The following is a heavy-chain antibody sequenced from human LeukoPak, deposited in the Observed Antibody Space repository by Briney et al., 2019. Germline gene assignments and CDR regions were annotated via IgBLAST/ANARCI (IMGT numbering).Heavy chain of an antibody. CDR3: ARGTLGAWGW. CDR2: ISSSSNYI. J-gene: IGHJ4*02. V-gene: IGHV3-21*01. Sequence: PGGSLRLSCAVSGVTFSSYDMNWVRHAPGKGLEWVSSISSSSNYIHYADSVKGRFTISRDNAKNSLYLQMNSLRAEDTAVYFCARGTLGAWGWWGQGTLVTVSA. D-gene: IGHD6-19*01. CDR1: GVTFSSYD.